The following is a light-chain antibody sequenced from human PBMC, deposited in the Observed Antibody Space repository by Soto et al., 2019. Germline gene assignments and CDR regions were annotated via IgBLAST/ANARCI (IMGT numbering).Light chain of an antibody. J-gene: IGKJ3*01. CDR1: QSISSW. CDR3: QQYNSYSRT. V-gene: IGKV1-5*01. CDR2: DAS. Sequence: DIQMTQSPSTLSASVGDRVTITCWASQSISSWLAWYQQKPGKAPKLLIYDASSLESGVPSRFSGSGSGTEFTLTISSLQPDDFATYYCQQYNSYSRTFGPGTKVDIK.